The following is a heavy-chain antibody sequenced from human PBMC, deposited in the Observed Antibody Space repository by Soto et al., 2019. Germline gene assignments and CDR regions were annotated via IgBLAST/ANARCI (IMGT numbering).Heavy chain of an antibody. Sequence: QVQLQESGPGLVKPSETLSLTCTVSGGSISSYYWSWIRQPPGKGLERVGYSYYSGSTNYNPSRKSRVSIAVAKYQYQFSLRLGSVAAAATDVYYCARSVGPFRYYYYGMDVWGQGTTVTVSS. V-gene: IGHV4-59*01. CDR3: ARSVGPFRYYYYGMDV. CDR2: SYYSGST. J-gene: IGHJ6*02. CDR1: GGSISSYY. D-gene: IGHD1-26*01.